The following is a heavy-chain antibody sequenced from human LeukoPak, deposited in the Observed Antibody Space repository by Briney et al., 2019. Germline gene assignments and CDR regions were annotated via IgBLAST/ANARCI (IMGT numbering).Heavy chain of an antibody. CDR1: GFTFDDYG. CDR3: AREGTSGYPTYYYYYYMDV. Sequence: GGSLRLSCAASGFTFDDYGMSWVRQAPGKGLEWVSGINWNGGSTGYADSVKGRFTISRDNAKNSLYLQMDSLRAEDTALYYCAREGTSGYPTYYYYYYMDVWGKGTRSPSP. CDR2: INWNGGST. J-gene: IGHJ6*03. D-gene: IGHD3-22*01. V-gene: IGHV3-20*04.